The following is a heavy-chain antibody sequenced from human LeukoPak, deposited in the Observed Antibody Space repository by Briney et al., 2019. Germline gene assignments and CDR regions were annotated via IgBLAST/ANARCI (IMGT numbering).Heavy chain of an antibody. CDR1: GFSVSGNY. CDR3: ARDLYLSR. Sequence: GGSLRLSCAASGFSVSGNYMSWVRQAPGRGLEWVSVIYSGDTTYYADSVKGRFTISRDTSKNTLYLQMNSLRPEDTAVYYCARDLYLSRWGQGTLVTVSS. D-gene: IGHD2/OR15-2a*01. CDR2: IYSGDTT. J-gene: IGHJ4*02. V-gene: IGHV3-53*01.